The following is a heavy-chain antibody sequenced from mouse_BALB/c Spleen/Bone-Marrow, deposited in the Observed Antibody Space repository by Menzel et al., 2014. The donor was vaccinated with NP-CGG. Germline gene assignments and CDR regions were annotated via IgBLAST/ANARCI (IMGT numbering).Heavy chain of an antibody. V-gene: IGHV14-3*02. CDR3: ARWEYYAMDY. Sequence: VQLQQSGAELVKPGASVKLPCTASGFNIKDTYMHWVKQRPEQGLEWIGRIDPANGNTKYDPMFQGKATITADTSSNTAYLQLSSLTSEDTAVYYCARWEYYAMDYWGQGTSVTVSS. D-gene: IGHD4-1*01. CDR2: IDPANGNT. CDR1: GFNIKDTY. J-gene: IGHJ4*01.